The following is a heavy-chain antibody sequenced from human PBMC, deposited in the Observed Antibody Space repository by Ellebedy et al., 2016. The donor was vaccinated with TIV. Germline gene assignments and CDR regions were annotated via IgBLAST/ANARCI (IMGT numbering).Heavy chain of an antibody. Sequence: GESLKISCAASEFSFRSYWMTWVRQAPGKGLEWVASIRQDGDEKYYVDSVKGRFTISRDNAKNSLYLQMNSLRVEETAVYYCARRGSYGDYAVQVNNWFDSWGQGTLVTVSS. CDR1: EFSFRSYW. D-gene: IGHD4-17*01. V-gene: IGHV3-7*01. CDR3: ARRGSYGDYAVQVNNWFDS. CDR2: IRQDGDEK. J-gene: IGHJ5*01.